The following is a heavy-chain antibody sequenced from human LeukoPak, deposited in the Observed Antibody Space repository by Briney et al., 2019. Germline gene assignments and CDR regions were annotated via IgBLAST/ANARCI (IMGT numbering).Heavy chain of an antibody. Sequence: SETLSLTCSVSGYSISSGYYWGWIRQPPGRGLEWIGSIYYTGGTLYNPSLKSRVSMSVDTSTNQFSLKLTSVTATDTAVYYCARDESNYFDYWGQGTLVTVSS. CDR2: IYYTGGT. CDR3: ARDESNYFDY. CDR1: GYSISSGYY. V-gene: IGHV4-38-2*02. J-gene: IGHJ4*02.